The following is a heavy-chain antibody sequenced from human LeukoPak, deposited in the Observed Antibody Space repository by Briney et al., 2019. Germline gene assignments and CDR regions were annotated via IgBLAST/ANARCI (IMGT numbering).Heavy chain of an antibody. CDR2: ISSSSNYI. D-gene: IGHD2-21*01. V-gene: IGHV3-21*01. CDR1: GFTFSSFA. CDR3: ARGGSGLDY. J-gene: IGHJ4*02. Sequence: GGSLRLSCAASGFTFSSFAMSWVRQAPGKGLEWVSSISSSSNYIYYADSVKGRFTISRDNAKNSLYLQMNSLRVEDTAVYYCARGGSGLDYWGQGTLVTVSS.